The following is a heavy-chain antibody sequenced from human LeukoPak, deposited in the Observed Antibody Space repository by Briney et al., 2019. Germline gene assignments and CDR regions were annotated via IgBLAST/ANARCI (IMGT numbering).Heavy chain of an antibody. CDR3: ARAYKIYSSGWYCNGY. CDR2: ISSSSSYI. CDR1: GFTFSSYS. V-gene: IGHV3-21*01. D-gene: IGHD6-19*01. Sequence: GGSLRLSCAASGFTFSSYSMNWVRQAPGKGLEWVSSISSSSSYIYYADSVKGRFTISRDNAKNSLYLQMNSLRAEDTAVYYCARAYKIYSSGWYCNGYWGQGTLVTVSS. J-gene: IGHJ4*02.